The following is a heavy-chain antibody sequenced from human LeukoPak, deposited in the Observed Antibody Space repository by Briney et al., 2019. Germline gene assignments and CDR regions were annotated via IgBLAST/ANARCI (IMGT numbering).Heavy chain of an antibody. CDR2: ISGSGSST. Sequence: GGSLRLSCAASGFTFSSYAMSWVRQAPGKGLEWVSAISGSGSSTYYADSVKGRFTISRDNSRNTLYLQMDSLRSEDTAVYYCARDFFPIVDSTWYEIGYWGQGTLVTVSS. D-gene: IGHD2-21*01. CDR1: GFTFSSYA. V-gene: IGHV3-23*01. CDR3: ARDFFPIVDSTWYEIGY. J-gene: IGHJ4*02.